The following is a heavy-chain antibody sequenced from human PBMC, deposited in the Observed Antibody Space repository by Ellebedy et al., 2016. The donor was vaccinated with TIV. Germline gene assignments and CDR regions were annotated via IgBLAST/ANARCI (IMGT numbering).Heavy chain of an antibody. CDR3: AKRRRYSYGPYYYYGMDV. J-gene: IGHJ6*02. D-gene: IGHD5-18*01. CDR1: GFTFNRYW. V-gene: IGHV3-74*01. CDR2: INTDGTTT. Sequence: GGSLRLSXAASGFTFNRYWMHWVRQAPGKGPLWVSRINTDGTTTTYADSVKDRFTISRDNAKNTLYLEMNSLRAEDTAVYYCAKRRRYSYGPYYYYGMDVWGQGTTVTVSS.